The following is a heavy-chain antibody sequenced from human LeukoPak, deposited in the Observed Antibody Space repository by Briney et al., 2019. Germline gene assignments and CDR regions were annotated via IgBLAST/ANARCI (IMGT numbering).Heavy chain of an antibody. CDR3: ARDIVVVPAAIGLWFDP. CDR1: GGSISSYY. J-gene: IGHJ5*02. CDR2: IYTSGST. D-gene: IGHD2-2*02. V-gene: IGHV4-4*07. Sequence: SETLSVTCTVSGGSISSYYWSWIRQPAGKGLEWIGRIYTSGSTNYNPSLKSRVTMSVDTSKNQFSLKLSSVTAADTAVYYCARDIVVVPAAIGLWFDPWGQGTLVTVSS.